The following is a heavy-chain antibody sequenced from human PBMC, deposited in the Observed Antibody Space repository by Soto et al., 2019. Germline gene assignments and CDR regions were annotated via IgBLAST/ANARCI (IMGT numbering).Heavy chain of an antibody. D-gene: IGHD1-1*01. V-gene: IGHV4-30-2*01. CDR2: IYHSGST. Sequence: QLQLQESGSGLVSPSQTLSLTCAVSGGSISSGGYSWNWIRQPPGKGLACIGYIYHSGSTLYNPSHKSRVTITVDKSKNQFPLKLTSVTAADTAVYYCARDQLEGNWFDPWGQGTLVTVSS. CDR3: ARDQLEGNWFDP. CDR1: GGSISSGGYS. J-gene: IGHJ5*02.